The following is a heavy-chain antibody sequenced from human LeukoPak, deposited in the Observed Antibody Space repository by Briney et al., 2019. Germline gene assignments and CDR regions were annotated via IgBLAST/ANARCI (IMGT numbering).Heavy chain of an antibody. Sequence: PGRSLRLSCAASGFTFSSYAMHWVRQAPGKGLEWVAVISYDGSNKYYADSVKGRFTIFRDNSKNTLYLQMNSLRAEDTAVYYCARDSSGFDYWGQGTLVTVSS. CDR3: ARDSSGFDY. CDR2: ISYDGSNK. J-gene: IGHJ4*02. D-gene: IGHD7-27*01. CDR1: GFTFSSYA. V-gene: IGHV3-30-3*01.